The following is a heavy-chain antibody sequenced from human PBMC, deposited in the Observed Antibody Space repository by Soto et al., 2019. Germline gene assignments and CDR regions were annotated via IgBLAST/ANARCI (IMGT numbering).Heavy chain of an antibody. D-gene: IGHD2-15*01. CDR2: IRWTSNII. Sequence: EVQLVESGGVLVQPGRSLRLSCAASGFTFDDYAMHWVRRGPGKGLEWVSSIRWTSNIIGYADSVKGRFSISRDNAKNSMYLRMNSLRPEDTALYYCAKGGPDGFCSGGRCYFDYWCEGTLEIVSS. CDR3: AKGGPDGFCSGGRCYFDY. CDR1: GFTFDDYA. V-gene: IGHV3-9*01. J-gene: IGHJ4*02.